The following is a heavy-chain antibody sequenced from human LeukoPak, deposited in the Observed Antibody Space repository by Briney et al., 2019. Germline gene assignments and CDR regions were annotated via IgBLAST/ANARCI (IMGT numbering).Heavy chain of an antibody. J-gene: IGHJ4*02. Sequence: GGSLRLSCIVSGFTFTRYGMDPVRQAPGKGLEWVAVISHGDGNNKYYANSVKGRFTISRDNSEKTLYLQMNSLRAEDTAVYCCVKWNTTAYSSSRFWGQGTLVTVSS. CDR3: VKWNTTAYSSSRF. V-gene: IGHV3-30*18. CDR1: GFTFTRYG. CDR2: ISHGDGNNK. D-gene: IGHD1/OR15-1a*01.